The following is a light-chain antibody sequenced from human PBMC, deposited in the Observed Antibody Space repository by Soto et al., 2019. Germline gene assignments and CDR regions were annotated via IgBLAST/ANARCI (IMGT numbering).Light chain of an antibody. CDR3: QQYQTYTWT. V-gene: IGKV1-5*03. CDR2: EES. CDR1: QSISSW. J-gene: IGKJ1*01. Sequence: DIQMTQSPSTLSASVGDRVTITCRASQSISSWLAWYQQKPGKAPTLLIYEESSLESGVPSRFSGSGSGTEFTLTINSLQPDDFATYYCQQYQTYTWTFGQGTKVEIK.